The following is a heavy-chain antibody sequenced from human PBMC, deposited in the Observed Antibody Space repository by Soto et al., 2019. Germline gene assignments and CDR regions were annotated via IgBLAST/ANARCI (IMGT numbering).Heavy chain of an antibody. J-gene: IGHJ4*02. Sequence: SETLSLTCTVSGGSISSYYWSWIRQPPGKGLEWIGYIYYSGSTNYNPSLKSRVTISVDTSKNQFSLKLSSVTAADTAVYYCARSHYDFWSGYWIDYWGQGTLVTVSS. D-gene: IGHD3-3*01. CDR3: ARSHYDFWSGYWIDY. V-gene: IGHV4-59*08. CDR1: GGSISSYY. CDR2: IYYSGST.